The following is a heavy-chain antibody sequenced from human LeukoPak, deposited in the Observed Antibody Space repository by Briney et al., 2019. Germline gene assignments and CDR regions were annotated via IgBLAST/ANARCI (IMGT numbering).Heavy chain of an antibody. CDR2: IYGSGST. D-gene: IGHD6-19*01. Sequence: SETLSLTCTVSGDSLSSHYWSWIRQPPGKGLEWIGYIYGSGSTHYDPSLRSRVTISEDTSKNQFSLKLTSVTAADTAVYYCARNVGWYSHNSWGQGTLVTVSS. CDR3: ARNVGWYSHNS. J-gene: IGHJ4*02. V-gene: IGHV4-59*08. CDR1: GDSLSSHY.